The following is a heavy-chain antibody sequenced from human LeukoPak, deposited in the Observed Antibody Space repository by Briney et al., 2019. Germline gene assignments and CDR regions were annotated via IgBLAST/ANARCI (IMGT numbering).Heavy chain of an antibody. CDR2: ISSSGST. Sequence: IPSETLSLTCTFSGGSISSYYWSWIRQPAGKGLEWIGRISSSGSTNYNPSLKSRVTISVDTSKNQFSLKLSSVTAADTAVYFCARGPYSYDSSGAFDIWGQGTMVTVSS. J-gene: IGHJ3*02. D-gene: IGHD3-22*01. V-gene: IGHV4-4*07. CDR3: ARGPYSYDSSGAFDI. CDR1: GGSISSYY.